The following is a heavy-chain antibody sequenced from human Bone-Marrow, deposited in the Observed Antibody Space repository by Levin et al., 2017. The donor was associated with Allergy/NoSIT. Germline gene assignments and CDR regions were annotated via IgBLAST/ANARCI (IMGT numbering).Heavy chain of an antibody. Sequence: HPGESLKISCAASGFIFGDYAMHWVRQPAGKGLEWVSGISWNSDTIDYADSVKGRFTISRDNAKNSLYLQMNSLRTEDTALYYCAKSDCSGGYCSLDYWGQGTLVTVSS. CDR2: ISWNSDTI. CDR1: GFIFGDYA. V-gene: IGHV3-9*01. D-gene: IGHD2-15*01. J-gene: IGHJ4*02. CDR3: AKSDCSGGYCSLDY.